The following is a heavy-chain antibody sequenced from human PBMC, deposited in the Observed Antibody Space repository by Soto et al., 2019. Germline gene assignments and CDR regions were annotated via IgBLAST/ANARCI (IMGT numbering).Heavy chain of an antibody. CDR1: GGSISSGGYY. CDR3: ARDRYYYDSSGTPWAFDI. D-gene: IGHD3-22*01. V-gene: IGHV4-31*03. Sequence: SETLSLTCTVSGGSISSGGYYWIWIRQHPGKGLEWIGYIYYSGSTYYNPSLKSRVTISVDTSKNQFSLKLSSVTAADTAVYYCARDRYYYDSSGTPWAFDIWGQGTMVTVSS. CDR2: IYYSGST. J-gene: IGHJ3*02.